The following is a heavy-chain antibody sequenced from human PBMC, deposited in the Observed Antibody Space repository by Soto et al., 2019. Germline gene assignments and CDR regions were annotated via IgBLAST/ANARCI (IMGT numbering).Heavy chain of an antibody. CDR3: ARDVGDYGAYYYGMDV. D-gene: IGHD4-17*01. Sequence: ASVKVSCKASGYTFTSDFMHWVRQAPGQGLEWMGIINPSGGSTSYAQKFQGRVTMTRDTSTSTVYMELSSLRSEDTAVYYCARDVGDYGAYYYGMDVWGQGTTVTVSS. V-gene: IGHV1-46*01. J-gene: IGHJ6*02. CDR2: INPSGGST. CDR1: GYTFTSDF.